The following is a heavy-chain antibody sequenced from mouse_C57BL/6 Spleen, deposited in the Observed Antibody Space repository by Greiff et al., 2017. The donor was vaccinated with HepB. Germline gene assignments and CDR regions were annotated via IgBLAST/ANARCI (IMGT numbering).Heavy chain of an antibody. CDR2: ISYDGSN. J-gene: IGHJ4*01. Sequence: EVKLQESGPGLVKPSQSLSLTCSVTGYSITSGYYWNWIRQFPGNKQEWMGYISYDGSNNYNPSLKNRISITRDTSKNQFFLKLNSVTTEDTATYYCASSEGTRRTFYYAMDYWGQGTSVTVSS. CDR1: GYSITSGYY. D-gene: IGHD2-12*01. V-gene: IGHV3-6*01. CDR3: ASSEGTRRTFYYAMDY.